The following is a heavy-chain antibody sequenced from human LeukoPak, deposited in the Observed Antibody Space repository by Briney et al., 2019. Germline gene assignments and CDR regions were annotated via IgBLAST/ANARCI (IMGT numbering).Heavy chain of an antibody. CDR2: IYSGGST. Sequence: PGGSLRLSCAASEFSVGSNYMTWVRQAPGKGLEWVSLIYSGGSTYYADSVKGRFTISRDNSKNTLYLQMNSLRAEDTAVYYCAKDLDSRYYYYYMDVWGKGTTVTISS. D-gene: IGHD3/OR15-3a*01. CDR3: AKDLDSRYYYYYMDV. J-gene: IGHJ6*03. CDR1: EFSVGSNY. V-gene: IGHV3-66*01.